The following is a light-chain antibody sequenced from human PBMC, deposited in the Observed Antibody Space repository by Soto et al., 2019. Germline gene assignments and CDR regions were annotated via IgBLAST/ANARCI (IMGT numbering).Light chain of an antibody. CDR3: QQYNNWWT. Sequence: EIVMTLSAATLSVSTGERATLSCRASQSVSSNLAWYQQKPGQAPRLLIYGASTRATGIPARFSGSGSGTEFTLTISSLQSEDFAVYYCQQYNNWWTFCQGTKVDIK. CDR2: GAS. V-gene: IGKV3-15*01. J-gene: IGKJ1*01. CDR1: QSVSSN.